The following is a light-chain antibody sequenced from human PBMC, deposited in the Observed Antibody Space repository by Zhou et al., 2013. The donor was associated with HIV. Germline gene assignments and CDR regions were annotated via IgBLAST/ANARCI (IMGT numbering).Light chain of an antibody. CDR1: RSFTNNY. CDR2: DAS. J-gene: IGKJ4*01. V-gene: IGKV3-20*01. CDR3: QYYGSSSLT. Sequence: EIVLTQSPGTLSLSPGERATLSCRASRSFTNNYLAWYQQKPGQAPRLLISDASSRATGVPDRFSGSGSGTDFTLTVSRLEPEDFAVYYCQYYGSSSLTFGGGTRVEIK.